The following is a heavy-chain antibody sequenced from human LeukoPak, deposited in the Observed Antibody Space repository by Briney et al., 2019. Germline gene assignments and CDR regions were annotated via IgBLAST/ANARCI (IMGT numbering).Heavy chain of an antibody. Sequence: GGSLRLSCAASGFTFSSYAMSWVRQAPGKGLEWVSAISGSGGSTYYADSVKGRFTISRDNSKNTLYLQMNSLRAEDTAVYCCAKSPNYYDSSGIFDYWGQGTLVTVSS. CDR2: ISGSGGST. V-gene: IGHV3-23*01. J-gene: IGHJ4*02. CDR1: GFTFSSYA. D-gene: IGHD3-22*01. CDR3: AKSPNYYDSSGIFDY.